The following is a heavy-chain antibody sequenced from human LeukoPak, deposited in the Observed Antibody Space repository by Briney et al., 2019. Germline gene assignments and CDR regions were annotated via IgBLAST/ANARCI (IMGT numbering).Heavy chain of an antibody. Sequence: PSETLSLTCAVYGGSFNGYYWSWIRQPPGKGLEWIGEINHSGSTNYNPSLKSRVTISVDTSKKQFSLKLSSVTAADTAVYYCARTGGSFYFYYYMDVWGRGTTVTVSS. CDR2: INHSGST. CDR1: GGSFNGYY. D-gene: IGHD1-26*01. CDR3: ARTGGSFYFYYYMDV. J-gene: IGHJ6*03. V-gene: IGHV4-34*01.